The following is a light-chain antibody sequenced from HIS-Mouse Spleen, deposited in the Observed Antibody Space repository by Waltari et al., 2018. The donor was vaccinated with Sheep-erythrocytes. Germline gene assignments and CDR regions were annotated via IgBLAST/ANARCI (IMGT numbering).Light chain of an antibody. CDR2: DAS. Sequence: EIVLTQSPATLSLSPGERATLSCRASQSVSSYLAWYQQKPGQSPRLLISDASNRATGIPARLSGSGSGTGLTLTISSLEPEDVAVYYCQQRSNWLTFGGGTK. J-gene: IGKJ4*01. V-gene: IGKV3-11*01. CDR1: QSVSSY. CDR3: QQRSNWLT.